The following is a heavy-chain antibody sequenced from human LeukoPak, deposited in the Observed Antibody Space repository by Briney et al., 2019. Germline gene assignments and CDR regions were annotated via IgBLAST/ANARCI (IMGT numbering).Heavy chain of an antibody. CDR1: GFTFSSYW. CDR3: ARGLSGSSWYRSIDFDY. D-gene: IGHD6-13*01. J-gene: IGHJ4*02. CDR2: INSDGSST. Sequence: GGSLRLSCAASGFTFSSYWMHWVRQAPGKGLVWVSRINSDGSSTTYADSVKGRFTITRDNAKNTLFLQMNSLRAEDTAVYYCARGLSGSSWYRSIDFDYWGQGTLVTVSS. V-gene: IGHV3-74*01.